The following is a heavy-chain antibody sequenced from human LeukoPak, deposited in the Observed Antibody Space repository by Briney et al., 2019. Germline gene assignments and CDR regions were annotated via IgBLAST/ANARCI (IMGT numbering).Heavy chain of an antibody. CDR2: INPNSGGT. V-gene: IGHV1-2*02. D-gene: IGHD6-13*01. CDR3: ARGPGIAAAGIDY. CDR1: GYTFTGYY. J-gene: IGHJ4*02. Sequence: ASVTVSCKASGYTFTGYYMHWVRQAPGQGLEWMGWINPNSGGTNYAQKFQGRATMTRDTSISTAYMELSRLRSDDTAVYYCARGPGIAAAGIDYWGQGTLVTVSS.